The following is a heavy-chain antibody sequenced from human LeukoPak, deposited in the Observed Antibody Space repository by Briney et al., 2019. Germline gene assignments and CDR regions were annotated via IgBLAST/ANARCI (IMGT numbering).Heavy chain of an antibody. D-gene: IGHD6-13*01. CDR3: ARQVYSSSWSYYFEY. J-gene: IGHJ4*02. CDR1: GGSISSYD. V-gene: IGHV4-59*01. CDR2: IHYSGST. Sequence: SETLSLTCAVSGGSISSYDWSWIRQPPGRGLEWIGSIHYSGSTSYNSSLKSRVTMSIDTSKNQFSLKLSSVTPADTAVYYCARQVYSSSWSYYFEYWGQGILVTVSS.